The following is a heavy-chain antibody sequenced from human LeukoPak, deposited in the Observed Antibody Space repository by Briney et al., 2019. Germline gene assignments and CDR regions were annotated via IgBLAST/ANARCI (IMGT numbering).Heavy chain of an antibody. J-gene: IGHJ3*02. Sequence: PGGSLRLSCAASGFTFSSYSMNWVRQAPGKGLEWVSYISSSSSTIYYADSVKGRFTISRENAKNSLYLQMNSLRAEDTAVYYCAREAGYFDWLLSSQFDAFDIWGQGTMVTVSS. D-gene: IGHD3-9*01. CDR2: ISSSSSTI. CDR1: GFTFSSYS. V-gene: IGHV3-48*01. CDR3: AREAGYFDWLLSSQFDAFDI.